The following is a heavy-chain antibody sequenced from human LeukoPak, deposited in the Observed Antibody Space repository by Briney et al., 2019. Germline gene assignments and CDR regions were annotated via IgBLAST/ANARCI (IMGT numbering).Heavy chain of an antibody. CDR1: GFTFSSYG. J-gene: IGHJ1*01. V-gene: IGHV3-30*18. Sequence: GGSLRLSCAASGFTFSSYGMHWVRQAPGKGLEWVAVISYDGSNKYYADSVKGRFTISRDNSKNTLYLQMNSLRAEDTAVYYCAKEAVYSSGWYEMEYFQHWGQGTLVTVSS. CDR2: ISYDGSNK. CDR3: AKEAVYSSGWYEMEYFQH. D-gene: IGHD6-19*01.